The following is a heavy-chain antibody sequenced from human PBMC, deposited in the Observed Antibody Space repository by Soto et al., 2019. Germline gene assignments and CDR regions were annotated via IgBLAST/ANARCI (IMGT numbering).Heavy chain of an antibody. CDR1: GYTFTGYY. CDR2: INPNSGGT. V-gene: IGHV1-2*04. Sequence: GASVKVSCKASGYTFTGYYMHWVRQAPGQGLEWMGWINPNSGGTNYAQKFQGWVTMTRDTSISTAYMELSRLRSDDTAVYYCARARSIYDILTGYYSPPNDAFYIWGQGTMVTVS. CDR3: ARARSIYDILTGYYSPPNDAFYI. D-gene: IGHD3-9*01. J-gene: IGHJ3*02.